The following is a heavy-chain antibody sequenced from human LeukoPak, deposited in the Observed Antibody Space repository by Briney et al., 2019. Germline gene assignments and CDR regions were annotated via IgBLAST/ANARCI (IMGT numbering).Heavy chain of an antibody. J-gene: IGHJ4*02. Sequence: SQTLSLTCPVSGGSISSYYWSWIRQPPGKGLEWLGYIYYSGSTNYNPSLKSRVTISVDTSKNQFSLKLTSVTAADTAVYYCARVSTVTTAPQFDYWGQRTLVTVSS. V-gene: IGHV4-59*01. D-gene: IGHD4-17*01. CDR3: ARVSTVTTAPQFDY. CDR2: IYYSGST. CDR1: GGSISSYY.